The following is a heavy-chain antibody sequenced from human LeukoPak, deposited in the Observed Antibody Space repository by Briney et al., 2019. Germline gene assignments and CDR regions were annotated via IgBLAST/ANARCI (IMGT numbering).Heavy chain of an antibody. CDR1: GGTFSSYA. J-gene: IGHJ6*02. Sequence: GASVKVSCKASGGTFSSYAISWVRQAPGQGLEWMGRIIPILGIANYAQKFQGRVTITADESTSTAYMELSSLRSEDTAVYYCARVENYDSSGYFYDYYGMDVWGQGTTVTVSS. D-gene: IGHD3-22*01. CDR2: IIPILGIA. V-gene: IGHV1-69*04. CDR3: ARVENYDSSGYFYDYYGMDV.